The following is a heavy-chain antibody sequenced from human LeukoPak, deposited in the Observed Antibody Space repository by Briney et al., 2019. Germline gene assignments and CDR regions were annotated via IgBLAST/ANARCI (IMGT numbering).Heavy chain of an antibody. Sequence: ASVKVSRKTSGYTFTSYYIHWVRQAPGQGLEWRGLIDPSGGSTSYAQNFQGRVTMTRDTSTSTVYMELSSLRSEDTAVYYCARAQSGSYLGNWFDPWGQGTLVTVSS. CDR1: GYTFTSYY. V-gene: IGHV1-46*01. D-gene: IGHD1-26*01. CDR3: ARAQSGSYLGNWFDP. CDR2: IDPSGGST. J-gene: IGHJ5*02.